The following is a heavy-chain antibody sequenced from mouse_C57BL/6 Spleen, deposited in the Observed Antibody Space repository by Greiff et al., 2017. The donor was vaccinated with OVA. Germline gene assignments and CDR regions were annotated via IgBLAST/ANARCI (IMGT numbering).Heavy chain of an antibody. CDR3: ARTSSGYAMDD. CDR1: GYAFSSSW. V-gene: IGHV1-82*01. CDR2: IYPGDGDT. Sequence: QVQLQQSGPELVKPGASVKISCKASGYAFSSSWMNWVKQRPGKGLEWIGRIYPGDGDTNYNGKFKGKATLTADKSSSTAYMQLSSLTSEDSAVYFCARTSSGYAMDDWGQGTSVTVSS. D-gene: IGHD3-2*02. J-gene: IGHJ4*01.